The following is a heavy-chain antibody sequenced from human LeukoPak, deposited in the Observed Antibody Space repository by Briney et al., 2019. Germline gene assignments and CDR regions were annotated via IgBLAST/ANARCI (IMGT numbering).Heavy chain of an antibody. CDR2: ISSSSGTI. Sequence: GGSLRLSCTVSEYTLKSCRMLWPRQAPGKGLEWVSYISSSSGTIYYADSVKGRFTISRDNAKNSLYLQMNSLRAEDTAVYYCASWYYDSRCYYGSFHHWGQGTLATVSS. V-gene: IGHV3-48*01. CDR3: ASWYYDSRCYYGSFHH. J-gene: IGHJ1*01. D-gene: IGHD3-22*01. CDR1: EYTLKSCR.